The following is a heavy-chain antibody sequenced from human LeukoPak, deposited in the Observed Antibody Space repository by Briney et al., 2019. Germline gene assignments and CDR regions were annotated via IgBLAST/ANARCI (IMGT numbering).Heavy chain of an antibody. CDR2: ISSGGDTT. CDR1: GFTFSSNA. CDR3: ANGRSSGGMLQHDY. Sequence: GGSLRLSCAVSGFTFSSNAMSWVRQAPEKGLEWVSAISSGGDTTYYADSVKGRFTISRDNSRNTLYLQMNSLRAEDTALYFCANGRSSGGMLQHDYWGQGTLVTVSS. J-gene: IGHJ4*02. V-gene: IGHV3-23*01. D-gene: IGHD4-23*01.